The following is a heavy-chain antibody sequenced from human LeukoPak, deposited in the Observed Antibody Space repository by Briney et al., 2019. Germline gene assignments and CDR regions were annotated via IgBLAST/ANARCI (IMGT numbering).Heavy chain of an antibody. CDR3: ARDKTEQRLVLEAFEV. V-gene: IGHV3-21*01. CDR2: ISATSSYI. D-gene: IGHD6-13*01. CDR1: GFTFSSYS. J-gene: IGHJ3*01. Sequence: PGGSQRLSCAASGFTFSSYSMNWVRRTPGKGLEWVSSISATSSYIYYADSARGRFTISRDNAKNSLYLQMNSLRAEDTAVYYCARDKTEQRLVLEAFEVWGQGTVVTVSS.